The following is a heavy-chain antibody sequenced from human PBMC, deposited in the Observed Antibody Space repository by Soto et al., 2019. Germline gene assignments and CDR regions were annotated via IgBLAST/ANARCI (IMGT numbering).Heavy chain of an antibody. D-gene: IGHD5-12*01. CDR3: ARAWGRDGYNFAY. CDR1: GGSISSSNW. Sequence: QVQLQEAGPGLVKPSGTLSLTCAVSGGSISSSNWWSWVRQPPGTGLEWIGEIYHSGRTNYTPSLKSRVTISVDKCKHQFSLKLSSVTSADTAVYYFARAWGRDGYNFAYCGQGTLVTFSS. J-gene: IGHJ4*02. V-gene: IGHV4-4*02. CDR2: IYHSGRT.